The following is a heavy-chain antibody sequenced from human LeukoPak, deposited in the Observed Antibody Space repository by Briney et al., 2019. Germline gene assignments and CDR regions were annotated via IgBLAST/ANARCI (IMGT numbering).Heavy chain of an antibody. D-gene: IGHD3-3*01. CDR1: GYTFIENY. CDR2: INPHTGAP. Sequence: ASVTVSCKVSGYTFIENYIHWVRQAPGQGLAWMGLINPHTGAPNYSQKFQGRVTMTRDTSISTAYMHLARLKFDDTAVYYCARGKSGYSPWGQGTPVTVSS. J-gene: IGHJ4*02. V-gene: IGHV1-2*02. CDR3: ARGKSGYSP.